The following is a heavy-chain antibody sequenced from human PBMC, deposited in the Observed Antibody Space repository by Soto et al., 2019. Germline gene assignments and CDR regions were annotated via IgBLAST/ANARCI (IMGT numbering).Heavy chain of an antibody. CDR1: GFTFSSYA. J-gene: IGHJ4*02. CDR3: AKEPLGAAAGIYGFDY. V-gene: IGHV3-23*01. Sequence: GGSLRLSCAASGFTFSSYAMSWVRQAPGKGLEWVSAISGSGGSTYYADSVKGRFTISRDNSKNTLYLQMNSLRAEDTAVYYCAKEPLGAAAGIYGFDYWGQGTLVTVSS. CDR2: ISGSGGST. D-gene: IGHD6-13*01.